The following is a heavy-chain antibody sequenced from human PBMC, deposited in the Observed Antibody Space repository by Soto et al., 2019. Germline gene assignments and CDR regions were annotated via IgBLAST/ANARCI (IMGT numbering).Heavy chain of an antibody. CDR2: IDPSDSYT. CDR3: ASSWPLGGRWPQLVFGY. J-gene: IGHJ4*02. CDR1: GYSFTSYW. D-gene: IGHD1-1*01. Sequence: PGESLKISCKGSGYSFTSYWISWVRQMPGKGLEWMGRIDPSDSYTNYSPSFQGHVTISADKSISTAYLQWSSLKASDTAMYYCASSWPLGGRWPQLVFGYWGQGTLVTVSS. V-gene: IGHV5-10-1*01.